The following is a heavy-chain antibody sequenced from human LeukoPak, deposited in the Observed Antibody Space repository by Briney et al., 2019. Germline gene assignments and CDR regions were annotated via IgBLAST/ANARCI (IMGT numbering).Heavy chain of an antibody. CDR2: INGDGSTT. D-gene: IGHD1-26*01. CDR1: GFPFSSYW. Sequence: PGGSLRLSCAASGFPFSSYWMHWVRQAPEKGLVWVSRINGDGSTTTYAGSVQGRFTISRDNAKNTLYLQMNSLRAEDTALYYCARAVKAGANVIDYWGQGTLVTVSP. V-gene: IGHV3-74*01. CDR3: ARAVKAGANVIDY. J-gene: IGHJ4*02.